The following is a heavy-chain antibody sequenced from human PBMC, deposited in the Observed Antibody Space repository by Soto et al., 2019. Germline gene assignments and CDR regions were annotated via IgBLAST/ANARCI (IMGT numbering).Heavy chain of an antibody. CDR2: ISYDGSNK. CDR1: GFTFSSYA. J-gene: IGHJ6*02. CDR3: ASGGFYDFWSGYYTWAPSDYYYGMDV. V-gene: IGHV3-30-3*01. D-gene: IGHD3-3*01. Sequence: PGGSLRLSCAASGFTFSSYAMHWVRQAPGKGLEWVAVISYDGSNKYYADSVKGRFTISRDNSKNTLYLQMNSLRAEDTAVYYCASGGFYDFWSGYYTWAPSDYYYGMDVWGQGTTVTVSS.